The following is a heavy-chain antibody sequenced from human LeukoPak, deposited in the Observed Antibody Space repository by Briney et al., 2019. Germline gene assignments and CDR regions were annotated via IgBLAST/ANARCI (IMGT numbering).Heavy chain of an antibody. Sequence: GGSLRLSCATSGFTFSRHWMTWVRQAPGKGPEWEANIKQDGSERYYVHSVRGRFTISRDNAKNALYLQMNSLRAEDTAVYYCARDGGHSTDLDYWGQGILVTVSS. J-gene: IGHJ4*02. CDR2: IKQDGSER. CDR1: GFTFSRHW. CDR3: ARDGGHSTDLDY. D-gene: IGHD2-8*02. V-gene: IGHV3-7*01.